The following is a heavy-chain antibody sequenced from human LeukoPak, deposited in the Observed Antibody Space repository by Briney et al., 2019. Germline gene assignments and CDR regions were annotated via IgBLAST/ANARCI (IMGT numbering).Heavy chain of an antibody. Sequence: KPSETLSLTCAVYGGSFSEYYWNWIRQPPGKGLEWIGEIKHSGGTNYKPSLKSRLTISEDTSKRQFSLKLTSVTAADTAVYYCARTDVVRGVITEYWGQGSLVTVSS. D-gene: IGHD3-10*01. J-gene: IGHJ4*02. CDR2: IKHSGGT. CDR3: ARTDVVRGVITEY. V-gene: IGHV4-34*01. CDR1: GGSFSEYY.